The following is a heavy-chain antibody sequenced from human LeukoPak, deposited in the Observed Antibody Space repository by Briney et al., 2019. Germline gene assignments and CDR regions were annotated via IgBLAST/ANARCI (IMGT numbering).Heavy chain of an antibody. CDR1: GFTFSNYA. J-gene: IGHJ4*02. CDR3: AKSYRTFGSSGFYHFDH. CDR2: ITDGGGTT. D-gene: IGHD3-22*01. V-gene: IGHV3-23*01. Sequence: GGSLRLSCAASGFTFSNYAMTWVRQAPGKGLEWVSSITDGGGTTYYADSVKGRFTISRGNSKNTLYLQLSSLRADDTAVYFCAKSYRTFGSSGFYHFDHWGPGTLVTVSS.